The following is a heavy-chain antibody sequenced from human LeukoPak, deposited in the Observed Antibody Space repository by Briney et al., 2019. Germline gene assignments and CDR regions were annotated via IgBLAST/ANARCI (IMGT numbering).Heavy chain of an antibody. D-gene: IGHD2-21*01. CDR3: ARDIVVVPAVEAEDC. CDR2: INPNSGLT. J-gene: IGHJ4*02. CDR1: GYIFTHYY. Sequence: GASVRVSFKASGYIFTHYYLHWVRQAPGQGREWMGWINPNSGLTNYAKRFQDRVTMTADTSVSTAYMQLTRLTSVDSVVYYCARDIVVVPAVEAEDCWGQGTLVTVTS. V-gene: IGHV1-2*02.